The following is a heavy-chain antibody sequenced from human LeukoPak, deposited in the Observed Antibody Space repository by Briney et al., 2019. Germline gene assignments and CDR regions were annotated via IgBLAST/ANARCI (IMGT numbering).Heavy chain of an antibody. D-gene: IGHD6-13*01. CDR2: IFHGVTT. CDR1: GSSINTHYY. CDR3: ARDATIAAPLMS. Sequence: SETLSLTCTVSGSSINTHYYWAWMRPPPGEGLEWIGNIFHGVTTFYNPSLMNRVAISVDTSKNQFSLKLTSVTAADTAVYYCARDATIAAPLMSWGQGTLVIVSS. J-gene: IGHJ4*02. V-gene: IGHV4-38-2*02.